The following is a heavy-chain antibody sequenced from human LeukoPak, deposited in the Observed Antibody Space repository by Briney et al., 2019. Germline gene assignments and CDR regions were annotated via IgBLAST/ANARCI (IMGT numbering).Heavy chain of an antibody. CDR1: GFTFSSYA. V-gene: IGHV3-30*04. CDR2: ISYDGSDK. D-gene: IGHD2-15*01. CDR3: ARAASGYCSGGSCYPHY. Sequence: GGSLRLSCAASGFTFSSYAMYWVRQAPGKGLEWVAVISYDGSDKFYADSVKGRFTISRDNAKNTLYLQMNSLRAEDTAVYYCARAASGYCSGGSCYPHYWGQGTLVTVSS. J-gene: IGHJ4*02.